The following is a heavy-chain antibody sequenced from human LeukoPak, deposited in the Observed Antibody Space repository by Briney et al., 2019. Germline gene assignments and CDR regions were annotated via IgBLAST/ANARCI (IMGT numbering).Heavy chain of an antibody. V-gene: IGHV4-59*01. Sequence: SETLSLTCTVSGGSISSYYWSWIRQPPGKGLEWIGYIYYSGSTNYNPSLKSRVTISVDTSKNQFSLKLSPVTAADTAVYYCARGAPSYFDYWGQGTLVTVSS. J-gene: IGHJ4*02. CDR3: ARGAPSYFDY. CDR1: GGSISSYY. CDR2: IYYSGST.